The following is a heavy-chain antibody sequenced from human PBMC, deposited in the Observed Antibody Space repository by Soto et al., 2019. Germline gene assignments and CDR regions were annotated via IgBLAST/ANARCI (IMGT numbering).Heavy chain of an antibody. CDR1: GGSISSGGYY. CDR3: AMGYSNSWASFDS. CDR2: IYYSGST. V-gene: IGHV4-61*08. D-gene: IGHD6-13*01. J-gene: IGHJ4*02. Sequence: PSETLSLTCTVSGGSISSGGYYWSWIRQHPGKGLEWIGYIYYSGSTNYNPSLKSRVTISIDSSKNQFSLKLSSVAAADTAVYYCAMGYSNSWASFDSWGQGTLVTVSS.